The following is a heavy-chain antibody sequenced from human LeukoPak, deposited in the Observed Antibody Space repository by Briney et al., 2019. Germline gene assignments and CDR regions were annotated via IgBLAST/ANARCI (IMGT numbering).Heavy chain of an antibody. CDR1: GYTFTGYY. CDR2: INPNSGGT. Sequence: ASVKVSCKASGYTFTGYYMHWVRQAPGQGLEWMGWINPNSGGTNYAQKFQGRVTMTRDTSISTAYMELRSLRSDDTAVYYCATLVGATTDWIDYWGQGTLVTVSS. CDR3: ATLVGATTDWIDY. V-gene: IGHV1-2*02. D-gene: IGHD1-26*01. J-gene: IGHJ4*02.